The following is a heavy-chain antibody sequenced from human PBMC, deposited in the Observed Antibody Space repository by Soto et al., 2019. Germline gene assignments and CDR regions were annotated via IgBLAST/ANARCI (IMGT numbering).Heavy chain of an antibody. J-gene: IGHJ4*02. Sequence: QGQLQEAVPGLVKPSQTLSLTCTVSGGSISSGGYYLSWIRQHPGKGLEWIGYIYYSGSTCYNPSLKSRVTISVDTSKNHFSLKLSSVTAADTAVYYCATVGTVAYFDYWGQGTLVTLST. CDR1: GGSISSGGYY. D-gene: IGHD2-8*02. V-gene: IGHV4-31*03. CDR3: ATVGTVAYFDY. CDR2: IYYSGST.